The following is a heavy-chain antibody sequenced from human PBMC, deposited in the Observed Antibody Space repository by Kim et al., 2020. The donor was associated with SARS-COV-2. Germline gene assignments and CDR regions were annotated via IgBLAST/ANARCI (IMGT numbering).Heavy chain of an antibody. D-gene: IGHD6-19*01. CDR3: ARARRGIVVDAFDI. Sequence: SETLSLTCTVSGGSISSGGYYWSWIRQHPGKGLEWIGYIYYSGSTYYNPSLKSRVTISVDTSKNQFSLKLSSVTAADTAVYYCARARRGIVVDAFDIWGQGTTGTLSS. J-gene: IGHJ3*02. V-gene: IGHV4-31*03. CDR2: IYYSGST. CDR1: GGSISSGGYY.